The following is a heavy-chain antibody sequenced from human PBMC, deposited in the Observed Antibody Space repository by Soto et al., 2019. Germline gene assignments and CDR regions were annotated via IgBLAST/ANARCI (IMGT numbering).Heavy chain of an antibody. D-gene: IGHD3-16*01. V-gene: IGHV3-21*01. CDR3: ARDRAFGYYFDY. CDR2: IXSSSSYI. Sequence: EVQLVESGGGLVKPGGSLRLSCAASGFTFSSYSMNWVRQAPGKGLXGVSSIXSSSSYIYYADSVKGRFTISRDNAKNSLYLQMNSLRAEDTAVYYCARDRAFGYYFDYWGQGTLVTVSS. CDR1: GFTFSSYS. J-gene: IGHJ4*02.